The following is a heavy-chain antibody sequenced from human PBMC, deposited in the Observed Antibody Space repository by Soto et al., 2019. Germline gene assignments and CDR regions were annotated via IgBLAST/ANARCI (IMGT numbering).Heavy chain of an antibody. CDR2: ISYDGSNK. D-gene: IGHD6-6*01. J-gene: IGHJ5*02. CDR1: GFTFSSYG. CDR3: AKDSSSYSIGLFDP. Sequence: GGSLRLSCAASGFTFSSYGMHWVRQAPGKGLEWVAVISYDGSNKYYADSVKGRFTISRDNSKNTLYLQMNSLRAEDTAVYYCAKDSSSYSIGLFDPWGQGTLVTVSS. V-gene: IGHV3-30*18.